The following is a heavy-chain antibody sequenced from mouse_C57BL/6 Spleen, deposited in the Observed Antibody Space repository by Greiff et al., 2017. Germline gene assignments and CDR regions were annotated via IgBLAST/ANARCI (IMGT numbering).Heavy chain of an antibody. CDR1: GYTFTSYW. J-gene: IGHJ3*01. Sequence: QVQLQQPGAELVRPGSSVKLSCKASGYTFTSYWMDWVKQRPGQGLEWIGNIYPSDSETHYNQKFKDKATLTVDKSSSTAYMQLSSLTSEDSAVYYCAIYYSNFYAYWGQGTLVTVSA. CDR3: AIYYSNFYAY. D-gene: IGHD2-5*01. V-gene: IGHV1-61*01. CDR2: IYPSDSET.